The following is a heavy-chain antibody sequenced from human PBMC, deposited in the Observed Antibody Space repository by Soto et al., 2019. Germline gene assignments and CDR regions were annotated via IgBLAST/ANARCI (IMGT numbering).Heavy chain of an antibody. Sequence: QVQLVQSGAEVKKPGSSVKVSCKASGGTFSSYAISWVRQAPGQGLEWMGGIIPIFGTANYAQQFQGRVTITADKSTSTAYMELSSLRSEATAVYYCARVDRDGYNNDYFDYWGQGTLVTVSS. CDR1: GGTFSSYA. J-gene: IGHJ4*02. CDR2: IIPIFGTA. D-gene: IGHD4-4*01. V-gene: IGHV1-69*06. CDR3: ARVDRDGYNNDYFDY.